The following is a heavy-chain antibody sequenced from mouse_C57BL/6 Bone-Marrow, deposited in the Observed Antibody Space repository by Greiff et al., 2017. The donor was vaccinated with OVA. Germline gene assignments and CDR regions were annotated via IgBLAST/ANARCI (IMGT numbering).Heavy chain of an antibody. CDR1: GFSLTSYG. Sequence: QVHVKQSGPGLVQPSQSLSITCTVSGFSLTSYGVHWVRQSPGKGLEWLGVIWSGGSTDYNAAFISRLSISKDNSKSQVFFKMNSLQADDTAIYYCARSYGKRDYAMDYWGQGTSVTVSS. J-gene: IGHJ4*01. CDR3: ARSYGKRDYAMDY. D-gene: IGHD2-1*01. CDR2: IWSGGST. V-gene: IGHV2-2*01.